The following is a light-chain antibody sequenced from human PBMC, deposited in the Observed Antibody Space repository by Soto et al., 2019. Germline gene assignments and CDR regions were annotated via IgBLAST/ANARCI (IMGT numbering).Light chain of an antibody. J-gene: IGKJ1*01. CDR1: QSVDSK. V-gene: IGKV3-15*01. Sequence: EIVMTQSPATLYVSPGERATLSCRASQSVDSKLAWYQQKPGQGPRLLIYGASSKATGIPASFSGSGSGTEFTLTISSRQSEDFPVYYCQHYSTWLWTFGQGTKVEIK. CDR3: QHYSTWLWT. CDR2: GAS.